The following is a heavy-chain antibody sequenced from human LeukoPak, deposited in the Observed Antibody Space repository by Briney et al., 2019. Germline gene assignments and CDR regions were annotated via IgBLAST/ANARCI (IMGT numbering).Heavy chain of an antibody. Sequence: ASVTDSFKASGYTFTGYYIHWVRQAPGQGLEWMAWINPNSTSTTYAQSFQDRLTVTRYTAINTAYRELSSLKFNDTAIYYCARGGRLCSGSNCFLKWVDRWGQGTLSPSPQ. J-gene: IGHJ5*02. CDR2: INPNSTST. D-gene: IGHD2-2*01. CDR3: ARGGRLCSGSNCFLKWVDR. CDR1: GYTFTGYY. V-gene: IGHV1-2*02.